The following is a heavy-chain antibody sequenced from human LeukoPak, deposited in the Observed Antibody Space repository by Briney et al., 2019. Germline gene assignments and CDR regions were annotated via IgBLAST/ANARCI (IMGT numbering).Heavy chain of an antibody. Sequence: SETLSLTCTVSGDSISSHFWSWIRQPPGKGLEWIGYFHDSGSANYNPSLKSRITMSVDTSKNQFSLKLRSVTAADTAVYYCARDSHSVDTATPRGFDPWGQGTLVTVSS. CDR1: GDSISSHF. CDR2: FHDSGSA. D-gene: IGHD2-15*01. J-gene: IGHJ5*02. CDR3: ARDSHSVDTATPRGFDP. V-gene: IGHV4-59*11.